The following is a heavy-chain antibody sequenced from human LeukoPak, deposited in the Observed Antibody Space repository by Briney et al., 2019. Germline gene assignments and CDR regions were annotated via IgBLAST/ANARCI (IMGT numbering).Heavy chain of an antibody. D-gene: IGHD6-13*01. CDR3: ARDQYSSSWYWLDV. V-gene: IGHV1-3*01. J-gene: IGHJ6*02. CDR1: GYTFTSYD. CDR2: INAGNGNT. Sequence: GASVKVSCKASGYTFTSYDINWVRQATGQGLEWMGWINAGNGNTKYSQKFQGRVTITRDTSASTAYMELSSLRSEDTAVYYCARDQYSSSWYWLDVWGQGTTVTVSS.